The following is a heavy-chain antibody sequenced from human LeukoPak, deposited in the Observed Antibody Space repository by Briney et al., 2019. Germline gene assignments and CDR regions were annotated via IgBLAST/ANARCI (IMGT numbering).Heavy chain of an antibody. CDR1: GFTFSSYG. CDR2: IWYDGSNE. Sequence: GRSLRLTCAASGFTFSSYGMHWVRQAPGKGLEWVAVIWYDGSNENYADSVKGRFTISRDNSKKTMYLQMNSLRAEDTAVYYCARQGIVGAKRGGSFDYWGHGTLVTVSS. CDR3: ARQGIVGAKRGGSFDY. D-gene: IGHD1-26*01. V-gene: IGHV3-33*01. J-gene: IGHJ4*01.